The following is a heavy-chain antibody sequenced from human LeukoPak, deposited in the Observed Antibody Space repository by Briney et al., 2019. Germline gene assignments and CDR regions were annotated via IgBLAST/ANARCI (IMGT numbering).Heavy chain of an antibody. CDR1: GFTFSSYL. V-gene: IGHV3-7*01. CDR2: IRHDGSEK. J-gene: IGHJ4*02. Sequence: SGGSLRLSCAASGFTFSSYLMSWVRQAPGKGLEWVANIRHDGSEKHYVDSVKGRFTISRDDAKNSLYLQMSSLRAEDTAVYYCARGVRGVIIDYWGQGTLVTVSS. D-gene: IGHD3-10*02. CDR3: ARGVRGVIIDY.